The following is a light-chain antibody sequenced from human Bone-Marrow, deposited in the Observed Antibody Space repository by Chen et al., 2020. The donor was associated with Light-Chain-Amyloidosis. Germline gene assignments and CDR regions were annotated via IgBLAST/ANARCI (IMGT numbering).Light chain of an antibody. J-gene: IGKJ5*01. Sequence: DIVMTQSPLSLPVTPGAPASISCRSSQSLLHSSGHYFLDWYFQKPGQSPQVLIYLGSNRPSGVTDRCSGSGSDTDFTLKSNKVEAEDVGVDYCMQTLQTPITFGQGTPLEIK. CDR2: LGS. CDR1: QSLLHSSGHYF. CDR3: MQTLQTPIT. V-gene: IGKV2-28*01.